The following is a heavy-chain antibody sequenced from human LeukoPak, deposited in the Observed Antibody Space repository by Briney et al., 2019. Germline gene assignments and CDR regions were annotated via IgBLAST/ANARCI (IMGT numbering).Heavy chain of an antibody. D-gene: IGHD5-18*01. V-gene: IGHV3-30-3*01. J-gene: IGHJ4*02. CDR2: ISYDGSNK. CDR1: GFTFSSYA. CDR3: ARDQQLGQLWSLYFDY. Sequence: PGGSLRLSCAASGFTFSSYAMYWVRQAPGKGLEWVAVISYDGSNKYYADSVKGRFTISRDNSKNTLYLQMNSLRAEDTAVYYCARDQQLGQLWSLYFDYWGQGTLVTVSS.